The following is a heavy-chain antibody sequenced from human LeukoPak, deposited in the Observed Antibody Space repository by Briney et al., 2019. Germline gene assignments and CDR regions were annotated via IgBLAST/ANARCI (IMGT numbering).Heavy chain of an antibody. CDR3: ATSSDGKLRFLEWPQGYMDV. D-gene: IGHD3-3*01. J-gene: IGHJ6*03. Sequence: SETLSLTCTVSGGSISSSSYYWGWIRQPPGKGLEWIGSIYYSGSTYYNPSLKSRVTISVDTSKNQFSLKLSSVTAADTAVYYCATSSDGKLRFLEWPQGYMDVWGKGTTVTVS. CDR1: GGSISSSSYY. V-gene: IGHV4-39*01. CDR2: IYYSGST.